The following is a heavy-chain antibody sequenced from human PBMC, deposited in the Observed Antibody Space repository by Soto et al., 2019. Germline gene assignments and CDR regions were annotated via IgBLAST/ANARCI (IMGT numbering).Heavy chain of an antibody. Sequence: ASVKVSCKVSGYTLTELSMHWVRQAPGKGLEWMGGFDPEDGETIYAQKFQGRVTMTEDTSTDTAYMELSSLRSEDTAVYYCATYAYYDSSGYSHFDYWGQGALVTVS. CDR2: FDPEDGET. D-gene: IGHD3-22*01. CDR3: ATYAYYDSSGYSHFDY. J-gene: IGHJ4*02. V-gene: IGHV1-24*01. CDR1: GYTLTELS.